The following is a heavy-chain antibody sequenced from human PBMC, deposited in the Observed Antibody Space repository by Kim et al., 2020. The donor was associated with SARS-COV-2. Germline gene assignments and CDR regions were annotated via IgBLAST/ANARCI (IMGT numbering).Heavy chain of an antibody. CDR3: ARSTRWLQLRAFDY. V-gene: IGHV4-34*01. J-gene: IGHJ4*02. Sequence: NPSLKSRVTISVDTSENQFSLKLSSVTAADTAVYYCARSTRWLQLRAFDYWGQGTLVTVSS. D-gene: IGHD5-12*01.